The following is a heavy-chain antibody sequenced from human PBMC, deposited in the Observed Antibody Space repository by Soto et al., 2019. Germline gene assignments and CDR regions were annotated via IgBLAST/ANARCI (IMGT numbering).Heavy chain of an antibody. CDR3: ARDSSSTSHPRDYFDY. D-gene: IGHD2-2*01. CDR2: ISSSSSYI. CDR1: GFTFSSYS. J-gene: IGHJ4*02. V-gene: IGHV3-21*01. Sequence: GGSLRLSCAASGFTFSSYSMSWVRQAPGKGLEWVSSISSSSSYIYYADSVKGRFTISRDNAKNSLYLQMNSLRAEDTAVYYCARDSSSTSHPRDYFDYWGQGTLVTVSS.